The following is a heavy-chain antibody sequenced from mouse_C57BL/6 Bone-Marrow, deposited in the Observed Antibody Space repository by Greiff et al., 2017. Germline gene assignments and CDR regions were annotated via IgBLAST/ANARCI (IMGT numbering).Heavy chain of an antibody. Sequence: VHVKQSGAELVKPGASVKLSCTASGFNIKDYYMHWVKQRTEQGLEWIGRIDPEDGETKYAPQFQGQATITADTSSNTAYLQLSSLTSEDTAVYYCAHIYLDAMDYWGQGTSGTVAS. D-gene: IGHD5-1*01. CDR1: GFNIKDYY. CDR3: AHIYLDAMDY. CDR2: IDPEDGET. J-gene: IGHJ4*01. V-gene: IGHV14-2*01.